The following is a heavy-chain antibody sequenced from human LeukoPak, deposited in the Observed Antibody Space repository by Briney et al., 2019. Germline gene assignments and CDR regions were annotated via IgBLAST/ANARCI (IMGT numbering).Heavy chain of an antibody. CDR2: IYYSGST. V-gene: IGHV4-34*11. J-gene: IGHJ4*02. Sequence: PSETLSLTCAVYGGSFSDYYWSWIRQPPGKGLEWIGYIYYSGSTNYNPSLKSRVTISVDTSKNQFSLKLSSVTAADTAVYYCAKPVTDGQERPGIEIDYWGQGTLVTVSS. CDR3: AKPVTDGQERPGIEIDY. CDR1: GGSFSDYY. D-gene: IGHD3-10*01.